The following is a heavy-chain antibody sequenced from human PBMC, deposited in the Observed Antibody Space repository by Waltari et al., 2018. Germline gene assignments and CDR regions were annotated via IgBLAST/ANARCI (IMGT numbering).Heavy chain of an antibody. Sequence: QVQLVQSGAEVKKPGSSVKVSCKASGGTFSSYAISWVRQAPGQGLEWMGRIIPIFGTANYAQKFQGRGTITAEKSTSTAYMELSSLRSEDTAVYYCARAMYSSGWYDVDYWGQGTLVTVSS. CDR3: ARAMYSSGWYDVDY. V-gene: IGHV1-69*08. J-gene: IGHJ4*02. CDR2: IIPIFGTA. CDR1: GGTFSSYA. D-gene: IGHD6-19*01.